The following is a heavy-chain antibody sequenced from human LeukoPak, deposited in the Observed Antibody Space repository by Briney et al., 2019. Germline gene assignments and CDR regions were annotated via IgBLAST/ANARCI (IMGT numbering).Heavy chain of an antibody. V-gene: IGHV1-69*13. CDR1: GGTFSSYA. CDR2: IIPIFGTA. Sequence: ASVKVSCTASGGTFSSYAISWVRQAPGQGLEWMGGIIPIFGTANYAQKFQGRVTITADESTSTAYMELSSLRSEDTAVYYCARAYDSSGYYRYGMDVWGQGTTVTVSS. CDR3: ARAYDSSGYYRYGMDV. D-gene: IGHD3-22*01. J-gene: IGHJ6*02.